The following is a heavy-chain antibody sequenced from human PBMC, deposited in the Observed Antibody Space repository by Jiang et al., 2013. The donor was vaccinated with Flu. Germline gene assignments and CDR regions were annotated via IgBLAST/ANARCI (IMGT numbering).Heavy chain of an antibody. V-gene: IGHV1-2*04. CDR3: ARETPITMVRGAIDY. D-gene: IGHD3-10*01. Sequence: QSGSEVKKPGASVKVSCKASGYTFTGYYMHWVRQAPGQGLEWMGWINPNSGGTNYAQKFQGWVTMTRDTSISTAYMELSRLRSDDTAVYYCARETPITMVRGAIDYWGQGTLVTVSS. J-gene: IGHJ4*02. CDR1: GYTFTGYY. CDR2: INPNSGGT.